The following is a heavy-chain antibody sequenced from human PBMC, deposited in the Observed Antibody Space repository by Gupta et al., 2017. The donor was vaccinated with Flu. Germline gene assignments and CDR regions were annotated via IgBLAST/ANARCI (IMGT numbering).Heavy chain of an antibody. Sequence: WNWIRQSPSGGLEWLGRTYYRSRWHSDYAISVKSRITVNPDTSKNQFSLQLNSVTPEDTAVYYCVRGGYDFGGSYYRWFDPWGQGTLVTVSS. V-gene: IGHV6-1*01. D-gene: IGHD3-22*01. CDR3: VRGGYDFGGSYYRWFDP. J-gene: IGHJ5*02. CDR2: TYYRSRWHS.